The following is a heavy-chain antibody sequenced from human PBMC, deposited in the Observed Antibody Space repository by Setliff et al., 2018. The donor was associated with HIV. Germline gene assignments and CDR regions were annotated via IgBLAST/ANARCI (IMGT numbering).Heavy chain of an antibody. Sequence: ASVKVSCKISGYTLSELSMHWVRQAPGKGLEWMVGFNPEEGKTIYAQKFQGRVTMTEDTSTDTAFMDLNNLRSEDKAVYYCAASISSRHYYGSALWGRGTLVTSPQ. CDR3: AASISSRHYYGSAL. V-gene: IGHV1-24*01. D-gene: IGHD3-10*01. J-gene: IGHJ2*01. CDR2: FNPEEGKT. CDR1: GYTLSELS.